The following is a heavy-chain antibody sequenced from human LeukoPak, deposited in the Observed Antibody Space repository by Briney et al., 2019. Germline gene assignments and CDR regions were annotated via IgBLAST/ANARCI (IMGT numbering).Heavy chain of an antibody. J-gene: IGHJ4*02. CDR3: ARPLYEERLLPDY. V-gene: IGHV3-30*03. D-gene: IGHD3-3*01. CDR1: GFTFSSYS. Sequence: GGSLRLSCAASGFTFSSYSMNWVRQAPGKGLEWAAVISYDGSNKYYADSVKGRFTISRDNSKNTLYLQMSSLRAEDTAVYYCARPLYEERLLPDYWGQGTLVTVSS. CDR2: ISYDGSNK.